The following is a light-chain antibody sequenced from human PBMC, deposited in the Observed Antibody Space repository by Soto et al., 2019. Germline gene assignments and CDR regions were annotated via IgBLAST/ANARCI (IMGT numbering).Light chain of an antibody. CDR1: QSVSSY. Sequence: EIVLTQSPATLSLSPGERATLSCRASQSVSSYLAWYQQKPGQAPRLLIYDASNRATGIPARFSGSGSGTDFTLTISSLEPEDVAVYYCQQRSNWPPGLTFGGGTKVVIK. CDR2: DAS. J-gene: IGKJ4*01. CDR3: QQRSNWPPGLT. V-gene: IGKV3-11*01.